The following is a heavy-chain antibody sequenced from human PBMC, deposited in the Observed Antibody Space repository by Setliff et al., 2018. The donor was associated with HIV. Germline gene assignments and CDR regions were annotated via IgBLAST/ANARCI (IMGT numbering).Heavy chain of an antibody. CDR3: ARTSGDAYNYEGAFDV. Sequence: SVKVSCMVSGDTFNNYGLNWVRQAPGQGLEWMGGIIPIFKSANYAQKFQGRVTITTDETTNTAYVDLSSLKSEDTAIYYRARTSGDAYNYEGAFDVWGQGTLVTVSS. D-gene: IGHD5-12*01. V-gene: IGHV1-69*05. CDR2: IIPIFKSA. J-gene: IGHJ3*01. CDR1: GDTFNNYG.